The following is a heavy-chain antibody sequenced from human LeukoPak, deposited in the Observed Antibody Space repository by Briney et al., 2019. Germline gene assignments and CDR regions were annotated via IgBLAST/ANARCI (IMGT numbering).Heavy chain of an antibody. CDR3: ARDSYYGSDPYSGY. CDR2: IKQDGSEK. Sequence: GGSLRLSCAASGFTFSSYWMSWVRQAPGKGLEWVANIKQDGSEKYYVDSVKGRFTISRDNAKNSLYLQMNSLRAEDTAVYYCARDSYYGSDPYSGYWGQGTLVTVSS. D-gene: IGHD3-10*01. CDR1: GFTFSSYW. J-gene: IGHJ4*02. V-gene: IGHV3-7*04.